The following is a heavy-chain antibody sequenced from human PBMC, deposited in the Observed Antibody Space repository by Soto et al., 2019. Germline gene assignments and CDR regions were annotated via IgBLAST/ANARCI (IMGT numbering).Heavy chain of an antibody. CDR1: GDSINSGSYF. Sequence: PSETLSLTCTVSGDSINSGSYFWSWVRQPPGKGLEWIGYIYYTGTTYYNPPLKSRVTISMDMSKNQFSLKLDSVTAADTAMYYCARDGWQGVDVWGQGTTVTVSS. D-gene: IGHD2-15*01. CDR3: ARDGWQGVDV. CDR2: IYYTGTT. V-gene: IGHV4-30-4*02. J-gene: IGHJ6*02.